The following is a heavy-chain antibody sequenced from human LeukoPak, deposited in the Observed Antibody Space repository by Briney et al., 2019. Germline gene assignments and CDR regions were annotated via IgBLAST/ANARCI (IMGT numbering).Heavy chain of an antibody. V-gene: IGHV3-7*02. J-gene: IGHJ5*02. D-gene: IGHD4-17*01. CDR2: IKEDGSQK. CDR1: GFTFSAYW. CDR3: ARGYGDRNWFDP. Sequence: GGSLRRSCAASGFTFSAYWMSWVRQAPGKGLEWVDNIKEDGSQKYYVDSVKGRFTISRDNAKNSLYLQMNSLRAEDTAVYYCARGYGDRNWFDPWGQGTLVTVSS.